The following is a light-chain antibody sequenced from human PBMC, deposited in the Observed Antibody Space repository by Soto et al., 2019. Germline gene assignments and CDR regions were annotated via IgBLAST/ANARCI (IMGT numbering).Light chain of an antibody. J-gene: IGLJ1*01. CDR2: GNS. CDR3: QSYDSSLSVLYV. V-gene: IGLV1-40*01. CDR1: SSNIGAGYD. Sequence: QSVLTQPPSVSGAPGQRVTIACTGSSSNIGAGYDVHWYQQLPGTAPKLLTYGNSNRPSGVPDRFSGSKSGTSASLAITGLQAEDEADYYCQSYDSSLSVLYVFGTGTKVTVI.